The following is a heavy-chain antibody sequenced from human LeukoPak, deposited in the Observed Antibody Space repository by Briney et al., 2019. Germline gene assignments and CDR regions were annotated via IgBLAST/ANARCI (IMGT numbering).Heavy chain of an antibody. J-gene: IGHJ4*02. Sequence: SLRLSCAASGFTFDDYAMYWVRQAPGKGLEWLSGISWNSGSIGYADSVKGRFTISRDNAKNSLYLQMNSLRAEDTAFYYCAKGSGWYLDYFDYWGQGTLVTVSS. CDR3: AKGSGWYLDYFDY. D-gene: IGHD6-19*01. V-gene: IGHV3-9*01. CDR1: GFTFDDYA. CDR2: ISWNSGSI.